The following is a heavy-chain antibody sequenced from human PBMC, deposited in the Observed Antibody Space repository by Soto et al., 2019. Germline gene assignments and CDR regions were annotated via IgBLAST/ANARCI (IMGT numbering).Heavy chain of an antibody. D-gene: IGHD2-2*02. J-gene: IGHJ4*02. V-gene: IGHV4-59*08. CDR2: IYYSGST. CDR3: ARRYRYYFDY. Sequence: PSETLSLTCTVSGGSISSYYWSWFRQPPGKGLEWIGYIYYSGSTNYNPSLKSRVTISVDTSKNQLSLKLSSVTAADTAVYYCARRYRYYFDYWGQGTLVTVSS. CDR1: GGSISSYY.